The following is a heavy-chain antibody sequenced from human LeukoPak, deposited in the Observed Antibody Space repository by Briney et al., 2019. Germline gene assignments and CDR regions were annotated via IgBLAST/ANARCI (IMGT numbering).Heavy chain of an antibody. Sequence: ASVNVSCKASGYTFTSYDINWVRQATGQGLEWMGWMNPNSGNTGYAHKFQGRVTMTRNTSKSTAYMELSSLRSEDTAVYYCAREGGADWYDPWGQGTLVTVSS. D-gene: IGHD1-26*01. J-gene: IGHJ5*02. V-gene: IGHV1-8*01. CDR1: GYTFTSYD. CDR3: AREGGADWYDP. CDR2: MNPNSGNT.